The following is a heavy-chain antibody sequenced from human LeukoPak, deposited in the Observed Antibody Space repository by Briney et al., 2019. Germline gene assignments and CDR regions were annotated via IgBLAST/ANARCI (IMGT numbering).Heavy chain of an antibody. J-gene: IGHJ6*02. Sequence: SETLSLTCAVYGGSFSGYYWSWIRQPPGKGLEWIGEINHSGSTNYNPSLKSRVTISVDTSKNQFSLKLSSVTAADTAVYYWERRNYGMDVWGQGTTVTVSS. CDR1: GGSFSGYY. CDR2: INHSGST. D-gene: IGHD1-14*01. CDR3: ERRNYGMDV. V-gene: IGHV4-34*01.